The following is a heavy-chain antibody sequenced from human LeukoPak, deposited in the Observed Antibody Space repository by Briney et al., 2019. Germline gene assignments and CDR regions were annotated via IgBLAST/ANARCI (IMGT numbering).Heavy chain of an antibody. Sequence: SQTLSLTCTVSGDSITNGSYYWSWIRQPPGKGLEWIGYIYYSGSTNYNPSLKSRVTISVDTSKNQFSLKLSSVTAADTAVYYCAGTYYYDSSGYYPTYWYFDLWGRGTLVTVSS. J-gene: IGHJ2*01. CDR2: IYYSGST. CDR1: GDSITNGSYY. V-gene: IGHV4-61*01. D-gene: IGHD3-22*01. CDR3: AGTYYYDSSGYYPTYWYFDL.